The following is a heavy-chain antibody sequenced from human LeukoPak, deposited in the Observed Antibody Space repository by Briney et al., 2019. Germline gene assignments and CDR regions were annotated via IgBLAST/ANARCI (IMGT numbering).Heavy chain of an antibody. J-gene: IGHJ3*02. V-gene: IGHV3-23*01. CDR3: AKSYCGGDCYYDAFDI. CDR2: VSGSGGST. CDR1: GFTFSAYA. D-gene: IGHD2-21*02. Sequence: GGSLRLSCAASGFTFSAYAMSWVRQAPGRGLEWVSTVSGSGGSTYYADSVKGRFTISRDNSKNTLYLQMNSLRAEDAAVYYCAKSYCGGDCYYDAFDIWGQGTMITVSS.